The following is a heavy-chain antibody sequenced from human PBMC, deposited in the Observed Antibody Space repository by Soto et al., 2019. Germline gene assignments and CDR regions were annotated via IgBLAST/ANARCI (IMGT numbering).Heavy chain of an antibody. J-gene: IGHJ1*01. CDR1: EHTSTIYY. V-gene: IGHV1-2*02. CDR2: INADSGDT. CDR3: ATRDYDILTGYLHI. Sequence: QAHLVQSGAEVRKPGASVKVSCQALEHTSTIYYIHWVRQARGQGLEWMGWINADSGDTTYAEDFRGRVTFTSDTSTSTFHMELSRLRLDDTAMYFFATRDYDILTGYLHIWGQGTLITVSS. D-gene: IGHD3-9*01.